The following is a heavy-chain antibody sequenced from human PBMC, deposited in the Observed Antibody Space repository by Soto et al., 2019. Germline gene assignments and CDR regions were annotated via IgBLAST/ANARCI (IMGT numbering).Heavy chain of an antibody. CDR1: GFTFSFCA. CDR2: TRGRGGDT. CDR3: VKGHSHSYYYFDY. Sequence: EVQLLESGGGLVQPGGSLRLSCAASGFTFSFCAMNWVRQAPGKGLEWVSSTRGRGGDTYYADSVRGRFTISRDNSTNTLYLQMNSLRVEDTAVYYCVKGHSHSYYYFDYWGQGTLVTVYS. V-gene: IGHV3-23*01. J-gene: IGHJ4*02. D-gene: IGHD1-26*01.